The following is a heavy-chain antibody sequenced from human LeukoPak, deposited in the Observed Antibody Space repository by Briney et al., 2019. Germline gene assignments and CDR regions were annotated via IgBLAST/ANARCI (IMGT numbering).Heavy chain of an antibody. D-gene: IGHD3-16*02. CDR2: IKQYGSEK. J-gene: IGHJ6*02. Sequence: PGGSLRLSCAASGFTFSSYWMSWVRQAPGKGLEWVANIKQYGSEKYYVDSVKGRFTITRDNAKNSLYLQMNSLRAEDTAVYYCARELSYYYYYYGMDVWGQGTTVTVSS. V-gene: IGHV3-7*04. CDR1: GFTFSSYW. CDR3: ARELSYYYYYYGMDV.